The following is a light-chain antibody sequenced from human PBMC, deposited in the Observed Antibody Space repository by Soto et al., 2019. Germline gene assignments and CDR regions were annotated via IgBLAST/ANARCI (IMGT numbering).Light chain of an antibody. CDR2: EVS. CDR3: SSYTSISTRV. Sequence: QSALTQPASVSGSPGQSITISCTGTSSDVGSYNYGSWYQQHPGKAPKLMIYEVSNRPSGVSNRFSGSKSGNTASLTISGLQAEDEANYYCSSYTSISTRVFGGGTKVTVL. V-gene: IGLV2-14*01. CDR1: SSDVGSYNY. J-gene: IGLJ3*02.